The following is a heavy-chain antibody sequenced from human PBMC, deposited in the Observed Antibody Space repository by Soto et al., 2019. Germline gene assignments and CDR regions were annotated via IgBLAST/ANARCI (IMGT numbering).Heavy chain of an antibody. V-gene: IGHV1-69*02. Sequence: QVQLVQSGAEVKKPGSSVKVSCKASGGTFSSYTISWVRQAPGQGLEWMGRIIPILGIANYAQKFQGRVTITADKSTSTAYMELSSLRSEDTAVYYCARVRDGYNNYGMDVWGQGTTVTVSS. CDR2: IIPILGIA. CDR3: ARVRDGYNNYGMDV. J-gene: IGHJ6*02. D-gene: IGHD5-12*01. CDR1: GGTFSSYT.